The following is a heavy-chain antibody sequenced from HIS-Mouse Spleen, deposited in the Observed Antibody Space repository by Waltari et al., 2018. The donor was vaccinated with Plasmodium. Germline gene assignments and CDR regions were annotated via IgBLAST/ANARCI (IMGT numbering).Heavy chain of an antibody. CDR3: ARDPYYDYVGGTFDI. J-gene: IGHJ3*02. Sequence: QVQLQQWGAGLLKPSETLSLTCAVYGGSFSGYYWSWIRQPTGKGLEWIGEINHSGSTNYNPSLKSRVTISVDTSKNQFSLKLSSVTAADTAVYYCARDPYYDYVGGTFDIWGQGTMVTVSS. V-gene: IGHV4-34*01. CDR2: INHSGST. CDR1: GGSFSGYY. D-gene: IGHD3-16*01.